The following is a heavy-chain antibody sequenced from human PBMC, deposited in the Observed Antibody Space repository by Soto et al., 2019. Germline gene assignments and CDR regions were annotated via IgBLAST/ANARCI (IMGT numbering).Heavy chain of an antibody. CDR1: SGSISSDKYY. Sequence: QVQLQESGPGLVKPSQTLSLTCSVSSGSISSDKYYWTWIRQSPGKGLEWIGHIYYTGTTHYNPSVTSRVIILLDKSKDQFSLTVTSVTAADTGVYYCAPVMHDYGTNWVDSWGQGILVTVSS. CDR3: APVMHDYGTNWVDS. CDR2: IYYTGTT. D-gene: IGHD4-17*01. J-gene: IGHJ5*01. V-gene: IGHV4-30-4*01.